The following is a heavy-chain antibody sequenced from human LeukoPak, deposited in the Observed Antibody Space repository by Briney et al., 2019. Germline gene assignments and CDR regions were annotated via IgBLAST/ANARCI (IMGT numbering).Heavy chain of an antibody. CDR1: GFTFSSYS. CDR2: INSDGSST. CDR3: ARDSRTLDYSFDY. V-gene: IGHV3-74*01. Sequence: GGSLRLSCAASGFTFSSYSMNWVRQAPGKGLVWVSRINSDGSSTSYADSVKGRFTISRDNAKNTLYLQMNSLRAEDTAVYYCARDSRTLDYSFDYWGQGTLVTVSS. J-gene: IGHJ4*02. D-gene: IGHD1-14*01.